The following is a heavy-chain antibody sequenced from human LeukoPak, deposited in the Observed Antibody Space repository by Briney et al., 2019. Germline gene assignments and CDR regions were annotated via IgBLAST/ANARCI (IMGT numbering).Heavy chain of an antibody. CDR1: GFTFDDYG. V-gene: IGHV3-20*04. D-gene: IGHD6-6*01. CDR2: INWNGGST. J-gene: IGHJ4*02. Sequence: GGSLRLSCVAYGFTFDDYGMIWVRHAPGKGLEWVSGINWNGGSTGYADFVKGRFTISRDDAKNSLSLQMNSLRAEDTAFYYCARKASYSSSAYNPHYFDYWGQGVLVTVSS. CDR3: ARKASYSSSAYNPHYFDY.